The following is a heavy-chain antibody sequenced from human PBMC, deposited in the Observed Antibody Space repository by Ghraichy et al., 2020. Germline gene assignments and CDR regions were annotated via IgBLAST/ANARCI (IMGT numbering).Heavy chain of an antibody. CDR1: GYTFTSYG. CDR2: ISAYNGNT. CDR3: ARGRGVGAVTQGYGMDV. D-gene: IGHD1-26*01. J-gene: IGHJ6*02. V-gene: IGHV1-18*01. Sequence: ASVKVSCKASGYTFTSYGISWVRQAPGQGLEWMGWISAYNGNTNYAQKLQGRVTMTTDTSTSTAYMELRSLRSDDTAVYYCARGRGVGAVTQGYGMDVWGQGTTLTVSS.